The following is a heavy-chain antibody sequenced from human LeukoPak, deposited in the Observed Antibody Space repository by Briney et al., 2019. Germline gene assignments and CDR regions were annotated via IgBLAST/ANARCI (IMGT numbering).Heavy chain of an antibody. V-gene: IGHV3-23*01. Sequence: SGGSLILSCAASGFTFSSYAMSWVRQAPGKGLEWVSAISGSGGSTYYADSVKGRFTISRDNSKNTLYLQMNSLRAEDTAVYYCAFRLNCSSTSCYPDLYYYYYMDVWGKGTTVTVSS. J-gene: IGHJ6*03. CDR3: AFRLNCSSTSCYPDLYYYYYMDV. D-gene: IGHD2-2*01. CDR1: GFTFSSYA. CDR2: ISGSGGST.